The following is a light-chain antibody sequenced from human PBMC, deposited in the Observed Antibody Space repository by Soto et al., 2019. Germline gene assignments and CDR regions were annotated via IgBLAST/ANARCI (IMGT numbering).Light chain of an antibody. J-gene: IGLJ3*02. CDR1: SGSIASNY. CDR2: EDN. CDR3: QSYEDTNQG. Sequence: NFMLTQPHSVSESPGKTVIISCTRSSGSIASNYVQWYQQRPGSSPTTVIYEDNQRPSGVPHRFSGSIDSSSNSASLTISGLETEDEAEYYCQSYEDTNQGFGGGTKLTVL. V-gene: IGLV6-57*01.